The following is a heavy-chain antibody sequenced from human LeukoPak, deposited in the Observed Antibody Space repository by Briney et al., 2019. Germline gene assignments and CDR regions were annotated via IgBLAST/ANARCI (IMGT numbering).Heavy chain of an antibody. V-gene: IGHV3-11*04. CDR3: ARTDTRRYSSSSVFDY. Sequence: PGGSLRLSCAASGFTFSDYYMSWVRQAPGKGPEWVSYISSSGSTIYYADSVKGRFTISRDNSKNTLYLQMNSLRAEDTAVYYCARTDTRRYSSSSVFDYWGQGTLVTVSS. CDR1: GFTFSDYY. CDR2: ISSSGSTI. J-gene: IGHJ4*02. D-gene: IGHD6-6*01.